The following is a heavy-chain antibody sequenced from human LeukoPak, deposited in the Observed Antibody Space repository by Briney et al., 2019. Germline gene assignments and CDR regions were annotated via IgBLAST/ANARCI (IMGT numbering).Heavy chain of an antibody. Sequence: SETLSLTCTVSGGSISSFYWSWIRQPPGKGLEWIGSIYYSGSTNYNPSLKSRVTISVDTSKNQFSLKLNSVTAADTAVYYCARGFTLFDPWGQGTLVTVSS. V-gene: IGHV4-59*01. CDR2: IYYSGST. J-gene: IGHJ5*02. CDR1: GGSISSFY. D-gene: IGHD2/OR15-2a*01. CDR3: ARGFTLFDP.